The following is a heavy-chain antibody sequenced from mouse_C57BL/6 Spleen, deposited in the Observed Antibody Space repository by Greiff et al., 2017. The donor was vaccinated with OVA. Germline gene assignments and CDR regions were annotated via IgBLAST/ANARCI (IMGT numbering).Heavy chain of an antibody. CDR3: ARDRGSYYYAMDY. J-gene: IGHJ4*01. D-gene: IGHD3-3*01. CDR1: GFTFSDYY. Sequence: EVHLVESEGGLVQPGSSTKLSCTASGFTFSDYYMAWVRQVPEKGLEWVANINYDGSSTYYLDSLKSRFIISRDNAKNILYLQMSSLKSEDTATYYCARDRGSYYYAMDYWGQGTSVTVSS. CDR2: INYDGSST. V-gene: IGHV5-16*01.